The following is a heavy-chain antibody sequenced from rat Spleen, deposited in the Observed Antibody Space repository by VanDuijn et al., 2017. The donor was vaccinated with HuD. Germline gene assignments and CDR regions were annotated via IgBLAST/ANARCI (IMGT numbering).Heavy chain of an antibody. J-gene: IGHJ2*01. V-gene: IGHV5-7*01. Sequence: EVLLVESGGGLVQPGRSLKLSCAASGFTLSDYYMAWVRQAPTKGLEWVATINYDGSSTYYRDSVKGRFTISRDNAKSTLYLQMDSLKSEDTATYYCARSVFDYWGQGVMVTVSS. CDR3: ARSVFDY. CDR2: INYDGSST. CDR1: GFTLSDYY.